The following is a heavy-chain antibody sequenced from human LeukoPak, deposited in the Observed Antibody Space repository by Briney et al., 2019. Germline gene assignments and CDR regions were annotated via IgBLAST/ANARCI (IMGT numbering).Heavy chain of an antibody. CDR2: ISDSGGST. CDR3: AKDASIGRYCTNGVCSPFDY. V-gene: IGHV3-23*01. CDR1: GFTFSSYA. J-gene: IGHJ4*02. Sequence: GGSLRLSCAASGFTFSSYAMSWVRQAPGKGLEWVSAISDSGGSTYDTDSVKGRFTISRDNSKNTLYLQMNSLRAEDTAVYYCAKDASIGRYCTNGVCSPFDYWGQGTLVTVSS. D-gene: IGHD2-8*01.